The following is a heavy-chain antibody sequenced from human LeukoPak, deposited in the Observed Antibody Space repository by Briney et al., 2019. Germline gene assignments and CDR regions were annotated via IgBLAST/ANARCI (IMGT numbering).Heavy chain of an antibody. V-gene: IGHV1-2*02. CDR3: ARELYVVVTANLLDY. CDR2: INPNSGGT. J-gene: IGHJ4*02. Sequence: ASVKVSCKASGYTFTRYYMHWVRQAPGQGVGWMGWINPNSGGTNYAQKFQGRVTMARDTSISTAYMELSRLGSDDTAVYYCARELYVVVTANLLDYWGQGTLVTVSS. CDR1: GYTFTRYY. D-gene: IGHD2-21*02.